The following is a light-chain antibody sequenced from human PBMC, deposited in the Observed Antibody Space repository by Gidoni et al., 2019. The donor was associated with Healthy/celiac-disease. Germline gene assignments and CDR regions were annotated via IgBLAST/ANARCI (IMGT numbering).Light chain of an antibody. CDR2: GAS. CDR1: QSVSSN. Sequence: EIVMTQYPATLSVSPGERATLSCRASQSVSSNLAWYQQKPGKAPRLLIYGASTRATGIPARFSGSGSGTEFTLTISSLQSEDFAVYYCQQYNNWPPLTFXGXTKVEIK. V-gene: IGKV3-15*01. CDR3: QQYNNWPPLT. J-gene: IGKJ4*01.